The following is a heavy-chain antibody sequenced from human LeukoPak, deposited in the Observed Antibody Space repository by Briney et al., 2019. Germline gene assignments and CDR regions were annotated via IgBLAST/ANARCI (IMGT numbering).Heavy chain of an antibody. CDR3: ARRSLYSISSGISP. V-gene: IGHV4-34*01. CDR1: GGSLNGYY. Sequence: SETLSLTCAVYGGSLNGYYWNWMRQPPGKGLEWIGDISLRGSTNYNPSLKSRVTLSVDTSKNQVSLRLNSVTAADTAVYYCARRSLYSISSGISPWGQGTLVTVSS. D-gene: IGHD6-6*01. CDR2: ISLRGST. J-gene: IGHJ5*02.